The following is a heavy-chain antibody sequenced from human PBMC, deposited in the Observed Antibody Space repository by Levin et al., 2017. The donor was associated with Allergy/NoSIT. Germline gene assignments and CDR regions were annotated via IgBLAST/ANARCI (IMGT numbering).Heavy chain of an antibody. CDR2: IYSSGRT. Sequence: SCTVSGGSVSVSSGTYYWNWTRQPPGKGLEWIGYIYSSGRTQYNPSLKSRVTISVDTSKNKFSLKPSSVAAADTAVYLSARGEYYYGSGNWFDPWGQGTLVTVSS. J-gene: IGHJ5*02. CDR1: GGSVSVSSGTYY. D-gene: IGHD3-10*01. CDR3: ARGEYYYGSGNWFDP. V-gene: IGHV4-61*01.